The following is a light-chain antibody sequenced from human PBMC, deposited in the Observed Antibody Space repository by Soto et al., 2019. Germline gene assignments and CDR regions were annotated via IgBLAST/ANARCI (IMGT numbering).Light chain of an antibody. Sequence: QSALAQPASVSGSPGQSITISCTGTSSDVGGYNYVSWYQQHPGKAPKLMIYEVSNRPSGVSNRFSGSKPGNTASLTISGLPAEDEADYSCSSYTSSSTLVFGGGTKLTVL. V-gene: IGLV2-14*01. CDR3: SSYTSSSTLV. CDR1: SSDVGGYNY. J-gene: IGLJ2*01. CDR2: EVS.